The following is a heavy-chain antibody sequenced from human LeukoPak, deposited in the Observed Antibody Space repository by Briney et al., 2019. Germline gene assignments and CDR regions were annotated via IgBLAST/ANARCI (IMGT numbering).Heavy chain of an antibody. V-gene: IGHV3-48*03. J-gene: IGHJ4*02. CDR1: GFTFSSYE. CDR2: ISSSGSTI. CDR3: ARDRGSVVVPAALDY. D-gene: IGHD2-2*01. Sequence: GGSLRLSCAASGFTFSSYEMNWVRQAPGKGPEWVSYISSSGSTIYYADSVKGRFTISRDNAKNSLYLQMNSLRAEDTAVYYCARDRGSVVVPAALDYWGQGTLVTVSS.